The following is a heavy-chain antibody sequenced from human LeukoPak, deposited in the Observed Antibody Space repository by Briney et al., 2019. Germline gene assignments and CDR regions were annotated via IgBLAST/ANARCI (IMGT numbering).Heavy chain of an antibody. CDR2: IIPILGIA. Sequence: GASVKVSCKASGGTFSSYAISWGRQAPGQGLEWMGRIIPILGIANYAQKFQGRVTINADKSTSTAYVELGSLRSEDTAVYYCAREYSSGYNGTFGWGQGTLVTVSS. CDR3: AREYSSGYNGTFG. D-gene: IGHD3-22*01. V-gene: IGHV1-69*04. J-gene: IGHJ4*02. CDR1: GGTFSSYA.